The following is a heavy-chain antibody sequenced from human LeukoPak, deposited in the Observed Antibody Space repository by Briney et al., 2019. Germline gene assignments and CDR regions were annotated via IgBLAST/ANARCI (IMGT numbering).Heavy chain of an antibody. CDR1: GFTFSTCG. CDR2: ISSSSSTI. J-gene: IGHJ4*02. Sequence: GGSLRLSCAASGFTFSTCGMHWVRQAPGKGLEWVSFISSSSSTIYYADSVKGRFTISRDNAKNSLFLQLNSLRAEDTAVYYCARALRAYYFDDWGQGTLVTVSS. V-gene: IGHV3-48*01. CDR3: ARALRAYYFDD. D-gene: IGHD2-21*01.